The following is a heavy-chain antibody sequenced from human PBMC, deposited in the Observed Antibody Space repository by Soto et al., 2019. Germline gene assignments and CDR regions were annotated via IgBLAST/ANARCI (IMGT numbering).Heavy chain of an antibody. CDR3: AKSLNINWKNWFDP. J-gene: IGHJ5*02. D-gene: IGHD1-1*01. CDR2: ISGSDGRT. Sequence: EVQILESGGGLVQPGGSLRLSCAASGFTFSSSAMNWVRQAPGKGLEWVSVISGSDGRTYYADSVKGRFTISRDNSKNTLYLGMNSLRAEDTAVYYCAKSLNINWKNWFDPWGQGTLVTVSS. CDR1: GFTFSSSA. V-gene: IGHV3-23*01.